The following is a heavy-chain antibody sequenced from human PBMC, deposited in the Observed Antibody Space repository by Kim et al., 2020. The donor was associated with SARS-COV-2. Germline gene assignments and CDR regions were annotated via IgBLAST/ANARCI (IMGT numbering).Heavy chain of an antibody. CDR1: GFSFSTYA. V-gene: IGHV3-23*01. CDR3: AKERGYYGLDFFDS. CDR2: ISGSGDKI. Sequence: GGSLRLSCVASGFSFSTYAMSWVRQAPGKGLEWVSSISGSGDKIKFAESVKGRFTISRDNSKNTLYLQINSLRGEDTAVYYCAKERGYYGLDFFDSWGQG. J-gene: IGHJ4*02. D-gene: IGHD1-26*01.